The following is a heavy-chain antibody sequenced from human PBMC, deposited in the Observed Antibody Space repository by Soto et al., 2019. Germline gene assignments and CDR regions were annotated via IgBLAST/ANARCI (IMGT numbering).Heavy chain of an antibody. D-gene: IGHD3-10*01. CDR1: GYTFTSYG. Sequence: ASVKVSCKASGYTFTSYGISWVRQAPGQGLEWMGWISAYNGNTNYAQKLQGRVTMTTDTSTSTAYMELSSLRSEDTAVYYCAKSDYYGSGSRFDYWGQGTLVTVSS. CDR2: ISAYNGNT. V-gene: IGHV1-18*01. CDR3: AKSDYYGSGSRFDY. J-gene: IGHJ4*02.